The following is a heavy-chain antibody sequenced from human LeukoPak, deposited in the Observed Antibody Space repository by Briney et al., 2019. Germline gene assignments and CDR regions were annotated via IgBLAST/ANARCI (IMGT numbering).Heavy chain of an antibody. J-gene: IGHJ4*02. CDR3: ARDKYYDRYFDS. CDR2: IKQDGSEK. CDR1: RFTFNSNW. Sequence: GGSLRLSCVGSRFTFNSNWMSGVRQAPGRGLEWVANIKQDGSEKYYMDSVKGRFTISRDNAKNSLSLQMNSLRAEDTAVYYCARDKYYDRYFDSWDQGTLVTVSS. V-gene: IGHV3-7*01. D-gene: IGHD3-22*01.